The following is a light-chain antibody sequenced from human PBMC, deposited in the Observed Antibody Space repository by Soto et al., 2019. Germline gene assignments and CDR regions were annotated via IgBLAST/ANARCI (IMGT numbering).Light chain of an antibody. CDR2: DVS. CDR3: CSYAGTYTWV. J-gene: IGLJ3*02. CDR1: SNDVGGYNY. V-gene: IGLV2-11*01. Sequence: QSALTQPRSVSGSPGQSVTISCTGTSNDVGGYNYVSWYQQNPGKAPKLMIYDVSKRPSGVPDRFSGSKSGNTASLSISGLQAEDEADYYCCSYAGTYTWVFGGGTKLTVL.